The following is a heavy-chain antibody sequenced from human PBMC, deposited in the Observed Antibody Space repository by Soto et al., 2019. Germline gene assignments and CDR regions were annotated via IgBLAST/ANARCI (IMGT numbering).Heavy chain of an antibody. Sequence: SGPTLVNPTQTLTLTCTFSGFSLTTSGVGVGWIRQPPGKALEWLALIFWNDDERYSPSLNSRLTITKDTSKNQVVLTMTNMDPVDTATCYCVHTGYSYDPFGYWGRGTLVTVSS. D-gene: IGHD5-18*01. J-gene: IGHJ4*02. V-gene: IGHV2-5*01. CDR1: GFSLTTSGVG. CDR2: IFWNDDE. CDR3: VHTGYSYDPFGY.